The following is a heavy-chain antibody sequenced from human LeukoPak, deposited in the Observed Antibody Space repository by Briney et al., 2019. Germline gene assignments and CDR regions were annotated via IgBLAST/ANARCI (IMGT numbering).Heavy chain of an antibody. CDR2: IYYSGST. D-gene: IGHD5-12*01. CDR3: AREPQYSPLAD. CDR1: GGSISSSSYY. Sequence: PSETLPLTCTVSGGSISSSSYYWGWLRQPPGKGLEWIGSIYYSGSTYYNPSLKSRVTISVDTSKNQFSLKLSSVTAADTAVYYCAREPQYSPLADWGQGTLVTVSS. J-gene: IGHJ4*02. V-gene: IGHV4-39*07.